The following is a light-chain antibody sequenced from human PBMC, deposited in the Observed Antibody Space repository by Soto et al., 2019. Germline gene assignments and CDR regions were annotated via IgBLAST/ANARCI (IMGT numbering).Light chain of an antibody. V-gene: IGLV2-18*01. CDR3: SLYTSSSLSGWV. CDR1: SSDVGNYDR. CDR2: EVT. J-gene: IGLJ3*02. Sequence: QSVLTQPPSVSGSPGQSVTISCTGTSSDVGNYDRVSWYQQPPGTAPKLMIYEVTNRPSGVPDRFSGSKSGNTASLTISGLQAEDESDYYCSLYTSSSLSGWVFGGGTQLTVL.